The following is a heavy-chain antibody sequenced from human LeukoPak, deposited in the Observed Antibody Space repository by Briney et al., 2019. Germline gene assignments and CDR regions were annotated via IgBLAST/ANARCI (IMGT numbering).Heavy chain of an antibody. CDR2: IKQDGSEK. V-gene: IGHV3-7*01. CDR1: GFTFSSYW. CDR3: AREKGIVGATILDY. Sequence: GGSLRLSCAASGFTFSSYWMSWVRQAPGKGLEWVANIKQDGSEKYYVDSVKGRFTISRDNAKNSLYLQMNSLRAKDTAVYYCAREKGIVGATILDYWGQGTLVTVSS. D-gene: IGHD1-26*01. J-gene: IGHJ4*02.